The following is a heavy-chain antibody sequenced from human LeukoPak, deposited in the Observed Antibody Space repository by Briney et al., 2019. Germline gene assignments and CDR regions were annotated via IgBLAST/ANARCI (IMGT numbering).Heavy chain of an antibody. D-gene: IGHD6-13*01. CDR2: VRPKTGGT. CDR1: GYTFSDYY. Sequence: ASVKVSCKASGYTFSDYYLHRVRQAPGQGLEWMGWVRPKTGGTNYKQKFQGRVTLTRDTSISAAFLELSRLTSDDTAVYYCARDSEAAAGLSFDYWGQGTRVIVSS. J-gene: IGHJ4*02. CDR3: ARDSEAAAGLSFDY. V-gene: IGHV1-2*02.